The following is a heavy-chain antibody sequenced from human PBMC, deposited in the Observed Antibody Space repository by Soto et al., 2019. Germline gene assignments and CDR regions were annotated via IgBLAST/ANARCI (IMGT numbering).Heavy chain of an antibody. Sequence: PSETLSLTCAVSVGSITSSNWWTWVRQPPGKGLEWLGEIYHSGSTNYNPSLKSRVTISVDKSKNQFSLKLSSVTAADTAVYYCASTPSYYYGSSGYYYPAEYFQHWGRGTLVTVSS. V-gene: IGHV4-4*02. CDR3: ASTPSYYYGSSGYYYPAEYFQH. J-gene: IGHJ1*01. CDR2: IYHSGST. CDR1: VGSITSSNW. D-gene: IGHD3-22*01.